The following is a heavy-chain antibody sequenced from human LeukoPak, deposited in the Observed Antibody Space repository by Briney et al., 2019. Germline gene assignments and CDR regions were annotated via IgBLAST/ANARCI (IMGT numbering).Heavy chain of an antibody. CDR2: IYYSGIA. J-gene: IGHJ4*02. V-gene: IGHV4-30-4*01. D-gene: IGHD5/OR15-5a*01. CDR3: ARVVPIVSTAYYFDY. CDR1: GGSIGSGGYC. Sequence: PSETLSLTCTVAGGSIGSGGYCWIWNRQSPEKGLEWIAYIYYSGIAYYNPSLESRVTISVDTSRNQFSLKLRSVTAADTAVYYCARVVPIVSTAYYFDYWGQGTLVTVSS.